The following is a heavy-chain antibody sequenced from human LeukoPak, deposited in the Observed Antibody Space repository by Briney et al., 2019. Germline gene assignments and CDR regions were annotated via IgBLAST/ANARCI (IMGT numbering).Heavy chain of an antibody. CDR1: GFTLSSYW. J-gene: IGHJ4*02. CDR3: ARHRITMVRGANRRGYFDY. D-gene: IGHD3-10*01. Sequence: GGSLRLSCAASGFTLSSYWMHWVRQAPGKGLVWVSRIKSDGSTTNYADSVKGRFTISRDNAKNTLYLQMNSLRAEDTAVYYCARHRITMVRGANRRGYFDYWGQGTLVTVSS. V-gene: IGHV3-74*01. CDR2: IKSDGSTT.